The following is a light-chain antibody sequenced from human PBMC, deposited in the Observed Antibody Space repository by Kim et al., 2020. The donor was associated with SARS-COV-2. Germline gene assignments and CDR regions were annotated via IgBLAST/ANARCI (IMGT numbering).Light chain of an antibody. CDR3: QQYNSYSGT. V-gene: IGKV1-5*03. CDR2: RAS. Sequence: ASVGDRVTIPCRASQSLSSWLAWYQQKPGKPPKLLIYRASSLEGGVPSRFSGGGSGTEYTLTISSLQPDDFATYYCQQYNSYSGTFGQGTKVDIK. J-gene: IGKJ1*01. CDR1: QSLSSW.